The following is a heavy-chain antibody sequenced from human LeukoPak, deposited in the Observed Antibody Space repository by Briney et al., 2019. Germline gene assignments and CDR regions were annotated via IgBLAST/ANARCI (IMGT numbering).Heavy chain of an antibody. D-gene: IGHD3-10*01. CDR1: GFTFSSYS. J-gene: IGHJ4*02. CDR2: ISSSSSYI. V-gene: IGHV3-21*04. CDR3: AKDRKELLWFGELSDY. Sequence: GGSLRLSCAASGFTFSSYSMNWVRQAPGKGLEWVSSISSSSSYIYYADSVKGRFTISRDNAKNSLYLQMNSLRAEDTAVYYCAKDRKELLWFGELSDYWGQGTLVTVSS.